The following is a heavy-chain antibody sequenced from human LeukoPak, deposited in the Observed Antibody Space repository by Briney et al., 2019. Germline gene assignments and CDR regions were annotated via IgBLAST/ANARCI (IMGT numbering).Heavy chain of an antibody. D-gene: IGHD3-10*01. CDR1: GFTFSSYS. CDR3: ARNLPYNYYGSGSYYTAIDY. Sequence: GGSLRLSCAASGFTFSSYSMNWVRQAPGKGLDWVPPIIIISSYIYYADSVKGRFTISRDNAKNSLYLQMNSLRAEDTAVYYCARNLPYNYYGSGSYYTAIDYWGQGTLVTVSS. CDR2: IIIISSYI. V-gene: IGHV3-21*01. J-gene: IGHJ4*02.